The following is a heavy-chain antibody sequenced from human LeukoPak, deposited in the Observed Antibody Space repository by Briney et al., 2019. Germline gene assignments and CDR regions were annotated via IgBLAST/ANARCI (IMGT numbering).Heavy chain of an antibody. CDR2: IWYDGSNK. CDR1: GFTFSSCG. Sequence: GGSLRLSCAASGFTFSSCGMHWVRQAPGKGLEWVAVIWYDGSNKYYADSVKGRFTISRDNSKNTLYLQMNSLRAEDTAVYYCARDASPLLWFGELPGDYWGQGTLVTVSS. V-gene: IGHV3-33*01. D-gene: IGHD3-10*01. J-gene: IGHJ4*02. CDR3: ARDASPLLWFGELPGDY.